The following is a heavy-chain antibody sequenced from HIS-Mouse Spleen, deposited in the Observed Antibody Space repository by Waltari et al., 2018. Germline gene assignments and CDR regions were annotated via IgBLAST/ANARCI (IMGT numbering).Heavy chain of an antibody. Sequence: QVQLVESGAGVVQPGRSLRLSCAASGFTCSSYVMHWVRQAPGKGLEWVAVISYDGSNKYYADSVKGRFTISSDNSKNTLYLQMNSLRAEDTAVYYCAKVNSGSYYFDYWGQGTLVTVSS. CDR1: GFTCSSYV. D-gene: IGHD1-26*01. V-gene: IGHV3-30*18. CDR3: AKVNSGSYYFDY. CDR2: ISYDGSNK. J-gene: IGHJ4*02.